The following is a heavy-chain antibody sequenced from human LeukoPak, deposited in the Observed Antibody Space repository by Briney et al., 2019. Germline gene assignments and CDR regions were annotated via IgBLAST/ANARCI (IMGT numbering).Heavy chain of an antibody. CDR1: GGSLRDYA. Sequence: LVKVSCKASGGSLRDYAVIWVRQAPGQGPEWMGGIIPLFGEKNNAQKFQGRVTITADVSTSTAYMELSSLTSEDTAVYYCAGKSCSGTECYAVYYFDHWGQGSLVTVYS. CDR2: IIPLFGEK. D-gene: IGHD2-2*01. CDR3: AGKSCSGTECYAVYYFDH. J-gene: IGHJ4*02. V-gene: IGHV1-69*01.